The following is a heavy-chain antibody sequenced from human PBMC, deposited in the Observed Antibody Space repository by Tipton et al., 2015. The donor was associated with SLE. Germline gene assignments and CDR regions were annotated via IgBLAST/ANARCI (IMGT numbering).Heavy chain of an antibody. D-gene: IGHD1-1*01. CDR2: IYYSGST. CDR1: GGSISSSSYY. CDR3: ARNWNNWFDP. J-gene: IGHJ5*02. V-gene: IGHV4-39*07. Sequence: TLSLTCTVSGGSISSSSYYWGWIRQPPGKGLEWIGSIYYSGSTYYNPSLKSRVTISVGTSKNQFSLKLTSVTAADTAVYYCARNWNNWFDPWGQGTLVTVSS.